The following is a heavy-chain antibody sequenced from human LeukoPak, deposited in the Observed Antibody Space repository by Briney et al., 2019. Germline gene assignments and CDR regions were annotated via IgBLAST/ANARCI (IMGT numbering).Heavy chain of an antibody. V-gene: IGHV1-2*02. CDR1: GYTFTSYG. J-gene: IGHJ6*03. D-gene: IGHD3-10*01. CDR3: ARGMVRGVTHYYYYMDV. CDR2: ISAYSGGT. Sequence: GASVKVSCKASGYTFTSYGISWVRQAPGQGLEWMGWISAYSGGTNYAQKFQGRVTMTRDTSISTAYMELSRLRSDDTAVYYCARGMVRGVTHYYYYMDVWGKGTTVTVSS.